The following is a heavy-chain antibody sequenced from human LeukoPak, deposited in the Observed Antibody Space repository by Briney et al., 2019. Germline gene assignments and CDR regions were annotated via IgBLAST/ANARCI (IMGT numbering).Heavy chain of an antibody. J-gene: IGHJ3*02. CDR1: GGSISSSTYY. CDR2: IYYSGNA. D-gene: IGHD6-13*01. V-gene: IGHV4-39*01. Sequence: PSETLSLTCTVSGGSISSSTYYWGWIRQPPGKGLEWIGSIYYSGNAYYNPSLKSRVTISVDTSKNQFSLKLSSVTAADTAVYYCARHHSSSSSAFDIWGQGTMVTVSS. CDR3: ARHHSSSSSAFDI.